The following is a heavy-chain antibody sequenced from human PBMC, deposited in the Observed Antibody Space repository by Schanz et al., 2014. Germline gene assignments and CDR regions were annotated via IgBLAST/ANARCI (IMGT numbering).Heavy chain of an antibody. CDR3: ARFGELDYFYYGMDV. CDR1: GFSFSGFA. D-gene: IGHD3-10*01. J-gene: IGHJ6*02. Sequence: VQLVESGGGLVQPGRSLRLSCVASGFSFSGFAVHWVRQAPGKGLEWVAVISYEGTDKYYADSVKGRFTISRDNSKSTVYLQMNSLRPEDTAVFFCARFGELDYFYYGMDVWGQGTTVTVSS. V-gene: IGHV3-30*04. CDR2: ISYEGTDK.